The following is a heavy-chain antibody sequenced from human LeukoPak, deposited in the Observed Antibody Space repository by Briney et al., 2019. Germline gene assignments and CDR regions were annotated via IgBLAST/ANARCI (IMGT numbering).Heavy chain of an antibody. Sequence: PSETLSLTCTVSGGSISSYYWSWIRQPPGKGLEWIGYIYYSGSTNYNPSLKSRVTIPVDTSKNQFSLKLSSVTAADTAVYYCARFATIVIEAFDIWGQGTMVTVSS. J-gene: IGHJ3*02. D-gene: IGHD2/OR15-2a*01. CDR3: ARFATIVIEAFDI. CDR1: GGSISSYY. CDR2: IYYSGST. V-gene: IGHV4-59*01.